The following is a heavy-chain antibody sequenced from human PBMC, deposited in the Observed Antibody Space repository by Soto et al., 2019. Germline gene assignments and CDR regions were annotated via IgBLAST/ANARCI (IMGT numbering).Heavy chain of an antibody. Sequence: SETLSLTCTVSGGSISSYYWSWIRQPPGKGLEWIGYIYYSGSTNYNPSLKSRVTISVDTSKNQFSLKLSSVTAADTAVYYCARGVYGDYVDYWGQGTLVTVSS. V-gene: IGHV4-59*01. CDR3: ARGVYGDYVDY. CDR2: IYYSGST. J-gene: IGHJ4*02. D-gene: IGHD4-17*01. CDR1: GGSISSYY.